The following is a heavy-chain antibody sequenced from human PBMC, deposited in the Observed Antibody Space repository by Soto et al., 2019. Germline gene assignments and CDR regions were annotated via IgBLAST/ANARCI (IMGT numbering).Heavy chain of an antibody. V-gene: IGHV4-30-2*01. CDR3: ARWGDTAGISMPAFDV. CDR1: GGSISSGGYS. Sequence: SETLSLTCAVSGGSISSGGYSWSWIRQPPGKGLECIGYIYHSGSTYYNPSLKSRVTISVDRSKNQFSLKLSSVTAADTAIYYCARWGDTAGISMPAFDVWGQGAMVTVSS. CDR2: IYHSGST. D-gene: IGHD2-2*01. J-gene: IGHJ3*01.